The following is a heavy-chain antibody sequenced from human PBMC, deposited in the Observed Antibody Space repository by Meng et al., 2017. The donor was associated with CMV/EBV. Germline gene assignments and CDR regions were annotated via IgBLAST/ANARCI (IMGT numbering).Heavy chain of an antibody. CDR2: INHSGST. V-gene: IGHV4-34*01. Sequence: GSLRLSCAVYGGPFSGYYWSWIRQPPGKGLEWIGEINHSGSTNYNPSLKSRVTISVDTSKNQFSLKLSSVTAADTAVYYCARLSEVVVPAARGFKDYWGQGTPVTVSS. CDR1: GGPFSGYY. J-gene: IGHJ4*02. D-gene: IGHD2-2*01. CDR3: ARLSEVVVPAARGFKDY.